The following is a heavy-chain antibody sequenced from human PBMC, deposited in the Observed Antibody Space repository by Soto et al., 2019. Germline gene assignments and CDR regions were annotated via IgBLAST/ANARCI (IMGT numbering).Heavy chain of an antibody. CDR3: ARDQGEYCSSTSGPSSYYYYGMDV. Sequence: QVQLVQSGAEVKKPGSSVKVSCKASGGTFSSYAISWVRQAPGQGLEWMGGIIPIFGTANYAQKFQGRVTITADEYTSTAYMELSSLRSEDTAVYYCARDQGEYCSSTSGPSSYYYYGMDVWGQGTTVTVSS. CDR2: IIPIFGTA. V-gene: IGHV1-69*01. J-gene: IGHJ6*02. CDR1: GGTFSSYA. D-gene: IGHD2-2*01.